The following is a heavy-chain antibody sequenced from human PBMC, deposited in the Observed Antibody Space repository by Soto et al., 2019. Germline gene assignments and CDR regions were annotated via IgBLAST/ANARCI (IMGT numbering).Heavy chain of an antibody. D-gene: IGHD2-15*01. J-gene: IGHJ6*02. Sequence: SGTLSLTCAVYGGSFSGYYWSWIRQPPGKGLEWIGEINHRGNTNYNPCLKSRVTISVDTSKNQFCLKVSSVTAADTAVYYCARVRVVEATFYYYYAMDVWGQGTTVTVPS. CDR1: GGSFSGYY. CDR2: INHRGNT. CDR3: ARVRVVEATFYYYYAMDV. V-gene: IGHV4-34*01.